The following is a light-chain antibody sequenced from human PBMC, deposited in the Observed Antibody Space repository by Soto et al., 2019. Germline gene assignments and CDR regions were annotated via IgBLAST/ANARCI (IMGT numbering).Light chain of an antibody. V-gene: IGLV1-40*01. J-gene: IGLJ1*01. CDR1: SSNIGAGYD. Sequence: QSVLTQPPSVSGAPGQRVTISCTGSSSNIGAGYDVHWYQQLPGTAPKLLIYGNSNRPSGVPDRFSGSKSGTSASLAITGLQAEDEADYYCQSYDSSRSGSDVFGTGTQLTVL. CDR2: GNS. CDR3: QSYDSSRSGSDV.